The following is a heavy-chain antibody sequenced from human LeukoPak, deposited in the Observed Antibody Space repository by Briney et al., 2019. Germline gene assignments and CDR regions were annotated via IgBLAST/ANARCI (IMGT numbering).Heavy chain of an antibody. CDR2: IRYDGSNK. J-gene: IGHJ6*02. CDR1: GFTFSSYG. CDR3: AKPNIGGSGSYSPMDV. D-gene: IGHD3-10*01. Sequence: SGGSLRLSCAASGFTFSSYGMHWVRQAPGKGLEWVAFIRYDGSNKYYADSVKGRFTISRDNSKNTLYLQMNSLRAEDTAVYYCAKPNIGGSGSYSPMDVWGQGTTVTVSS. V-gene: IGHV3-30*02.